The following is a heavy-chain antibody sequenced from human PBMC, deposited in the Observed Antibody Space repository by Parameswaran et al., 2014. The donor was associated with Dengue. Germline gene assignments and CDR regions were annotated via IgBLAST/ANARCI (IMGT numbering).Heavy chain of an antibody. CDR3: ARDHGYCSSTSCYGDGMDV. Sequence: WVRQAPGQGLEWMGWISPNSGGTNYAQKFQGRVTMTRDTSISTAYMELSRLRSDDTAVYYCARDHGYCSSTSCYGDGMDVWGQGTTVTVSS. J-gene: IGHJ6*02. CDR2: ISPNSGGT. D-gene: IGHD2-2*03. V-gene: IGHV1-2*02.